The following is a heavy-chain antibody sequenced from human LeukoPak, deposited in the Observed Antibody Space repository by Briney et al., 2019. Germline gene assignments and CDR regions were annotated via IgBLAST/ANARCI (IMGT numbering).Heavy chain of an antibody. J-gene: IGHJ4*02. Sequence: GESLRLSCAASEFTFSSYAMSWVRQAPGKGLEWVSVISGSGGSTYYADSVKGRFTISRDNSKNTLYLQMNSLRAEDTAVYYCAKETYYDSSGCLDYWGQGTLVTVSS. V-gene: IGHV3-23*01. CDR1: EFTFSSYA. D-gene: IGHD3-22*01. CDR2: ISGSGGST. CDR3: AKETYYDSSGCLDY.